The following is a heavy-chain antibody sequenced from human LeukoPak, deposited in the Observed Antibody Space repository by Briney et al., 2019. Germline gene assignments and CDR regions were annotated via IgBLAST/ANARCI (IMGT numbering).Heavy chain of an antibody. J-gene: IGHJ3*02. D-gene: IGHD2-2*01. CDR1: GGSVSSGSYY. Sequence: SETLSLTCTVSGGSVSSGSYYWSWIRQPPGKGLEWIGYIYYSGSTNYNPSLRSRVAISKDTFKNQFSLKLSSVTAADTAVYYCARLCSSTSCYVSFDIWGQGTMVTVSS. V-gene: IGHV4-61*01. CDR2: IYYSGST. CDR3: ARLCSSTSCYVSFDI.